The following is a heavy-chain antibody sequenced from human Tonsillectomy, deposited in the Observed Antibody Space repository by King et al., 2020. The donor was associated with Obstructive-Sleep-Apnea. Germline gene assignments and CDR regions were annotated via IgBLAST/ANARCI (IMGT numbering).Heavy chain of an antibody. Sequence: TLKESGPTLVQPTQTLTLTCAFSGFSLSTSGVAVGWIRQPPGKAREWLAVIYWNDDKRYSPSLESRLTITKDTSKNQVVLTMSDMDPADTATYYCAHMASLYYYYYGMDVWGQGTTVSVSS. CDR3: AHMASLYYYYYGMDV. CDR1: GFSLSTSGVA. J-gene: IGHJ6*02. CDR2: IYWNDDK. V-gene: IGHV2-5*01.